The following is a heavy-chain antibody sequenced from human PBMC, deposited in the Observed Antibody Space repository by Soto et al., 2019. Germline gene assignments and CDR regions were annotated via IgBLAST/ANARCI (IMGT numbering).Heavy chain of an antibody. CDR2: IYPGDSDT. J-gene: IGHJ4*02. V-gene: IGHV5-51*01. CDR3: ARLLNTARWLQLPGDC. CDR1: GYSFTAYW. Sequence: GGSLKISCRASGYSFTAYWIAWVRQMPGKGLEWMGIIYPGDSDTRYSPSFQGQVTISAGKSISTAYLQWSSLKASDTAMYYCARLLNTARWLQLPGDCWGQGTLVTVSS. D-gene: IGHD5-12*01.